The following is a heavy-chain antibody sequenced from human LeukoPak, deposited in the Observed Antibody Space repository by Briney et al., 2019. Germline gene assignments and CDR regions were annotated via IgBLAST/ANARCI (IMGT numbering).Heavy chain of an antibody. CDR1: GYIFSSYG. J-gene: IGHJ4*02. D-gene: IGHD6-19*01. CDR2: IRPSNGNR. CDR3: ARAFSASKSCDY. V-gene: IGHV1-18*01. Sequence: ASVKVSCKASGYIFSSYGITWVRQAPGQGLEYMGWIRPSNGNRNYAQKFQDRVTLTTDTSISAVYMEFRSLRSDDTAVYYCARAFSASKSCDYWGQGTLVTVSS.